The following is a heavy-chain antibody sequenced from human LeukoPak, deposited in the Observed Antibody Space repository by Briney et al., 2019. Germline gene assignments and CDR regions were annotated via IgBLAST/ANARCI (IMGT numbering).Heavy chain of an antibody. CDR1: GYTFTDDY. Sequence: ASVKVSCKASGYTFTDDYLHWVRQAPGQGLEWMGWINPNSGGTNYPQKFQGRVTMTRDTSISTAYMELSRLRSDDTAVYYCAILATTQLFDYWGQETLVTVSS. CDR3: AILATTQLFDY. D-gene: IGHD5-12*01. V-gene: IGHV1-2*02. J-gene: IGHJ4*02. CDR2: INPNSGGT.